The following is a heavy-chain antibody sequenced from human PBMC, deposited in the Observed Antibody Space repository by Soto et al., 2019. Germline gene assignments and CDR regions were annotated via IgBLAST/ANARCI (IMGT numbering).Heavy chain of an antibody. CDR3: ARDLVVDGMDV. D-gene: IGHD2-8*02. Sequence: EVQLVESGGGLVQPGGSLRLSCAASGFTVSSNYMSWVRQAPGKGLEWVSVIYSGGSTYYADSVKGRFTISRDNSKNTLYLQMHSLRAEDTAVYYCARDLVVDGMDVWGQGTTVTVSS. V-gene: IGHV3-66*01. CDR1: GFTVSSNY. J-gene: IGHJ6*02. CDR2: IYSGGST.